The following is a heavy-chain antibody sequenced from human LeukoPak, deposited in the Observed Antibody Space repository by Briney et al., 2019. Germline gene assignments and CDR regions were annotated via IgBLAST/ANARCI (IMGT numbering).Heavy chain of an antibody. Sequence: GGSLRLSCAASGFTFSSYSMNWVRQAPGKGLEWVSYISGSTIYTNHADSVKGRFTISRDNAKNSLYLQMNSLRAEDTAVYYCARDVYASGDSGDYWGQGTLVTVSS. D-gene: IGHD3-10*01. V-gene: IGHV3-21*05. CDR1: GFTFSSYS. J-gene: IGHJ4*02. CDR2: ISGSTIYT. CDR3: ARDVYASGDSGDY.